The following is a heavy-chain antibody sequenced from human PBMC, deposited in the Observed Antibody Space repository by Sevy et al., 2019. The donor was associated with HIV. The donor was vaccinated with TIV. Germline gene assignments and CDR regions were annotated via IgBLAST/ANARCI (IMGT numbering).Heavy chain of an antibody. CDR2: INHVGSF. V-gene: IGHV4-39*01. J-gene: IGHJ4*02. CDR1: GASISSSGYY. CDR3: VGPTLTYSSGWSYYDS. D-gene: IGHD6-19*01. Sequence: SETLSLTCTVSGASISSSGYYWGWIRQPPGKGLEWIASINHVGSFFYNPSLRSRVTISSDTSNKQFSLKLNSVTAADTAIYYCVGPTLTYSSGWSYYDSWGQGTVVTVSS.